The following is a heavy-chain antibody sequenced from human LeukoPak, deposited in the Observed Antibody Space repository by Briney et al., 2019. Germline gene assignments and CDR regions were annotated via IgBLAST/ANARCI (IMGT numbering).Heavy chain of an antibody. CDR1: GGSITSYY. V-gene: IGHV4-4*07. CDR3: ARGFSFRISYDSSGSYFDY. D-gene: IGHD3-22*01. J-gene: IGHJ4*02. CDR2: IYSSGST. Sequence: SETLSLTCTVSGGSITSYYWSWIRQPAEKGLEWIGRIYSSGSTNYNPSLKSRVTISVDTSKNQFSLKLSSVTAADTAVYYCARGFSFRISYDSSGSYFDYWGQGTLVTVSS.